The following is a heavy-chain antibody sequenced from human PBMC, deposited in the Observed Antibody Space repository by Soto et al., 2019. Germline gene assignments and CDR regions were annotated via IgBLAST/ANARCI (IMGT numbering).Heavy chain of an antibody. V-gene: IGHV1-18*01. CDR2: ISANNGNT. CDR3: ARDTAAAGIFDY. J-gene: IGHJ4*02. Sequence: ASVEVSCKASGYTFTSYGISWVRQAPGQGLEWMGWISANNGNTKYAQKLQGRVTMTTDTSTSTAYMELRSLRSDDTAVYYCARDTAAAGIFDYWGQGTLVTVSS. CDR1: GYTFTSYG. D-gene: IGHD6-13*01.